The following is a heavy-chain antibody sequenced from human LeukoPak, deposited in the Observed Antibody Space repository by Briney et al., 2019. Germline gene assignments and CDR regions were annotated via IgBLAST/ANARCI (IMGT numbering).Heavy chain of an antibody. Sequence: ASVKVSCKASGFTFTSSAMQWVRQARGQRREWIGWIVVGSGNTNYAQKFQERVTITRDMSTSTAYVELSSLRSEDTAVYYCAAVMIYGRGLDYWGQGTLVTVSS. V-gene: IGHV1-58*02. J-gene: IGHJ4*02. D-gene: IGHD3-10*01. CDR1: GFTFTSSA. CDR2: IVVGSGNT. CDR3: AAVMIYGRGLDY.